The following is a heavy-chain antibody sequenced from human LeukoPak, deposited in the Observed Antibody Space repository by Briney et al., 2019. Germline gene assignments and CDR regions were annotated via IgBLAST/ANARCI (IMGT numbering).Heavy chain of an antibody. CDR1: GYTFTGYY. CDR3: ARPSTFIAAAYNWFDP. Sequence: ASVKVSCKASGYTFTGYYMHWVRQAPGQGLEWMGWINPNSGGTNYAQKFQGRVTMTRDTSISTAYMELSRLRSDDTAVYYCARPSTFIAAAYNWFDPWGQGTLVTVSS. D-gene: IGHD6-13*01. CDR2: INPNSGGT. J-gene: IGHJ5*02. V-gene: IGHV1-2*02.